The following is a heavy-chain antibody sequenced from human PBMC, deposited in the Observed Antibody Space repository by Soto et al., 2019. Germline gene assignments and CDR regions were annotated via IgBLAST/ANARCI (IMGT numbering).Heavy chain of an antibody. CDR1: GYSFTSYW. D-gene: IGHD3-22*01. CDR3: AITYYYDSSGPPSGVVDY. V-gene: IGHV5-10-1*01. CDR2: IDPSDSYT. Sequence: PGESLKISCKGSGYSFTSYWISWVRQMPGKGLEWMGRIDPSDSYTNYSPSFQGHVTISADKSISTAYLQRSSLKASDTAMYYCAITYYYDSSGPPSGVVDYWGQGTLVTVSS. J-gene: IGHJ4*02.